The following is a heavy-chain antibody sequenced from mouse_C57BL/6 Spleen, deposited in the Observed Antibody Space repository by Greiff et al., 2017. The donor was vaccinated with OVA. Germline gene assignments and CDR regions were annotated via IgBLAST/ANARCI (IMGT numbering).Heavy chain of an antibody. Sequence: VQLQQSGAELVRPGASVTLSCKASGYTFTDYEMHWVKQTPVHGLEWIGAIDPETGGTAYNQKFKGKAILTADKSSSTAYMELRSLTSEDSAVYYCTKASANWDYFDYWGQGTTLTVSS. V-gene: IGHV1-15*01. J-gene: IGHJ2*01. CDR2: IDPETGGT. CDR3: TKASANWDYFDY. CDR1: GYTFTDYE. D-gene: IGHD4-1*01.